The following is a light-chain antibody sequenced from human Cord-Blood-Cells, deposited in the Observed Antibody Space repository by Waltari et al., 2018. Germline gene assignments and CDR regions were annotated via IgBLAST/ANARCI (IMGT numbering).Light chain of an antibody. CDR3: CSYAGSSTWV. CDR2: EGS. Sequence: QSALTQPAPVSGSPGQSIPISCTGTSSDVGSYNLVSWYQQHPGKAPKLLIYEGSKRPSGFSNRFSGSKSGNTASLTISGLQAEDEADYYCCSYAGSSTWVFGGGTKLTVL. CDR1: SSDVGSYNL. V-gene: IGLV2-23*01. J-gene: IGLJ3*02.